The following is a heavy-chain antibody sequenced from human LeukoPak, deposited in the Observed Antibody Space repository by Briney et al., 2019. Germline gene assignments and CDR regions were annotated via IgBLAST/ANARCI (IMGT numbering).Heavy chain of an antibody. CDR2: ISGDGGST. D-gene: IGHD4-11*01. V-gene: IGHV3-43*02. CDR3: AKDSDYSNGYYMDV. CDR1: GFTFDDYA. J-gene: IGHJ6*03. Sequence: GGSVRLSCAVSGFTFDDYAMHWVRPAPGKGLEWVSLISGDGGSTYYADSVKGRFTISRDNSKNSLYLQMNSLRTEDTALYYCAKDSDYSNGYYMDVWGKGTTVTVSS.